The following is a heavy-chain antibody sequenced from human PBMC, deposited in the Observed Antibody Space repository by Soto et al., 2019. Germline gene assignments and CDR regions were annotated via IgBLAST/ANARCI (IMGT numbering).Heavy chain of an antibody. J-gene: IGHJ6*04. CDR3: ARPITGTTCPSRYGTAV. D-gene: IGHD1-7*01. Sequence: SAKVCCKASGYTFTCCSIHWVQQAPGQGLEWMGWINPNSGGTNYAQKFQGWVTMTRDTSISTAYMELSRLRSDDTAVYYCARPITGTTCPSRYGTAVWRKGTTVPVSS. CDR1: GYTFTCCS. V-gene: IGHV1-2*04. CDR2: INPNSGGT.